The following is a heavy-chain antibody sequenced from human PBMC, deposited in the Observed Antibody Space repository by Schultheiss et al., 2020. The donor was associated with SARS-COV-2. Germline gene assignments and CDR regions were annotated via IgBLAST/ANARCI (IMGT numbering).Heavy chain of an antibody. D-gene: IGHD6-13*01. CDR2: IWYDGSNK. Sequence: GESLKISCAASGFTFSSYGMHWVRQAPGKGLEWVAVIWYDGSNKYYADSVKGRFTISRDNSKNTLYLQMNSLRAEDTAVYYCARDSGHSSHWGQGTLVTVSS. V-gene: IGHV3-33*01. CDR3: ARDSGHSSH. J-gene: IGHJ4*02. CDR1: GFTFSSYG.